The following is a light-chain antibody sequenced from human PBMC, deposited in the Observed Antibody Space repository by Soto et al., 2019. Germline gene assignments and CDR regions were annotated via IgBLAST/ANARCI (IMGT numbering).Light chain of an antibody. CDR1: SGDVGGYNY. J-gene: IGLJ1*01. Sequence: QSALTQPASVSGSPGQSITISCTGTSGDVGGYNYVSWYQQHPGKAPKLMIYEVSNRPSGTSNRFSGSKSGNTASLTISGLQAEDEADYYCSSYTSSSRVFGTGTKVTVL. CDR3: SSYTSSSRV. V-gene: IGLV2-14*01. CDR2: EVS.